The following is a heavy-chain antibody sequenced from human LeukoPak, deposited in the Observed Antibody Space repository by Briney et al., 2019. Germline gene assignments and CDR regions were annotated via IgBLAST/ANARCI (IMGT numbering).Heavy chain of an antibody. CDR1: GFSFSSYW. Sequence: GGSLILSCAASGFSFSSYWMSWVRQAPGKGLEWVAVISYDGSNKYYADSVKGRFTISRDNSKNTLYLQMNSLRAEDTAVYYCAKRRGIVVVPAAILTPSLDYWGQGTLVTVSS. CDR2: ISYDGSNK. V-gene: IGHV3-30*18. J-gene: IGHJ4*02. D-gene: IGHD2-2*01. CDR3: AKRRGIVVVPAAILTPSLDY.